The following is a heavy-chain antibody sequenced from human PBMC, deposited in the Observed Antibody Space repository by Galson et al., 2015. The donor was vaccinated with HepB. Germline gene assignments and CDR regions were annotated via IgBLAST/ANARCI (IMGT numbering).Heavy chain of an antibody. CDR3: ARSGTYSSGWYLSWFDP. D-gene: IGHD6-19*01. Sequence: SVKVSCKASGYTFTSYGISWVRQAPGQGLEWMGWISAYNGNTNYAQKLQGRVTMTTDTSTSTAYMELRSLRSDDTAVYYCARSGTYSSGWYLSWFDPWGQGTLVTVSS. CDR1: GYTFTSYG. V-gene: IGHV1-18*04. CDR2: ISAYNGNT. J-gene: IGHJ5*02.